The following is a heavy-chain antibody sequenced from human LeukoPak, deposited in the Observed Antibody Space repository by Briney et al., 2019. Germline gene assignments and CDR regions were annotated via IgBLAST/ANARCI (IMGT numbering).Heavy chain of an antibody. V-gene: IGHV1-46*01. J-gene: IGHJ4*02. D-gene: IGHD1-7*01. CDR1: GYTFTTYY. Sequence: ASVKVSCKASGYTFTTYYMHWVRQAPGQGLEWMGIINPSGGKTGYAQKFQGRVTMTRDTSTSTVYMELSSLISEDTAVYYCARAQSPLELFDFWGQGTLVTVSS. CDR3: ARAQSPLELFDF. CDR2: INPSGGKT.